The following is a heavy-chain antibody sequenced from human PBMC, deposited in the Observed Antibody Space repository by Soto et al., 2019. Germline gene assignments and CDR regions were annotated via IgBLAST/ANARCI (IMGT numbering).Heavy chain of an antibody. D-gene: IGHD2-21*02. CDR2: IYYSGST. CDR3: ARVCGGDCHYGMDV. Sequence: QVQLQESGPGLVKPSQTLSLTCTVSGGSISSGGYYWSGIRQHPGKGLEWIGYIYYSGSTYYNPSLKSRVTISVDTSKNQFSLKLSSVTAADTAVYYCARVCGGDCHYGMDVWGQGTTVTVSS. V-gene: IGHV4-31*03. J-gene: IGHJ6*02. CDR1: GGSISSGGYY.